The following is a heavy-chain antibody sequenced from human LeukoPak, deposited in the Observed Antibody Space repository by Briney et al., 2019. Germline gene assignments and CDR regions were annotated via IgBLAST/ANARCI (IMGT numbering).Heavy chain of an antibody. V-gene: IGHV1-8*01. CDR3: ARASPDYGSGTHYAFDI. D-gene: IGHD3-10*01. J-gene: IGHJ3*02. Sequence: GASVKVSCKASGYTFTGYDINWVRQATGQGLEWMGWMNPNSGNTGYAQKFPGRVTMTRDTSISTAYMELSSLRSEDTAVYYCARASPDYGSGTHYAFDIWGQGTMVTASS. CDR1: GYTFTGYD. CDR2: MNPNSGNT.